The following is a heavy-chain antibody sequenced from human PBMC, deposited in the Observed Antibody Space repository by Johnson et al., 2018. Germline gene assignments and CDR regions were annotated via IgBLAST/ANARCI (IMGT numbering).Heavy chain of an antibody. CDR2: IYYSGHT. V-gene: IGHV4-39*01. CDR3: AKWEWLIRASDY. D-gene: IGHD3-3*01. CDR1: GGSINNSSFY. J-gene: IGHJ4*02. Sequence: QVQLVQSGPRLVKATETVSLTCTVSGGSINNSSFYWGWIRQPPGKGLEWIASIYYSGHTYYNASLKSRVTISVDPSENQFSLKLRSVTAADTAIYYCAKWEWLIRASDYWGQGTLVTVSS.